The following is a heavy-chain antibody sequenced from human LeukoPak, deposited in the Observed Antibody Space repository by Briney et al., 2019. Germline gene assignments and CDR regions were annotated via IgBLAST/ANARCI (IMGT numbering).Heavy chain of an antibody. D-gene: IGHD3-3*01. Sequence: ASVKVSCKASGYTFTSYGISWVRQAPGQGLEWMGWINPNSGGTNYAQKFQGRVTMTRDTSISTAYMELSRLRSDDTAVYYCARDGNYDFWSGYPPPPTWFDPWGQGTLVTVSS. CDR2: INPNSGGT. J-gene: IGHJ5*02. CDR1: GYTFTSYG. V-gene: IGHV1-2*02. CDR3: ARDGNYDFWSGYPPPPTWFDP.